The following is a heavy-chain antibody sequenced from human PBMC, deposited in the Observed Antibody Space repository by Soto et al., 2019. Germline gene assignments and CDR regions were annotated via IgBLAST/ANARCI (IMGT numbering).Heavy chain of an antibody. Sequence: PGGSLRLSCAASGFTFSSYSMNWVRQAPGKGLEWVSAISGSGGSTYYADSVKGRFTISRDNSKNTLYLQMNSLRAEDTAVYYCAKDTYYDFWSGYLDYWGQGTLVTVSS. CDR2: ISGSGGST. V-gene: IGHV3-23*01. CDR1: GFTFSSYS. D-gene: IGHD3-3*01. J-gene: IGHJ4*02. CDR3: AKDTYYDFWSGYLDY.